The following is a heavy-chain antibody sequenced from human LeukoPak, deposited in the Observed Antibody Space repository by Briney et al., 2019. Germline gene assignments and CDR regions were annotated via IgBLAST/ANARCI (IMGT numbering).Heavy chain of an antibody. V-gene: IGHV3-7*01. J-gene: IGHJ6*03. CDR2: IKQDGSEK. CDR1: GFTFSSYW. CDR3: ARSFSGSGSYYNVYYYYYMDV. D-gene: IGHD3-10*01. Sequence: PGGSLRLSCAASGFTFSSYWMSWVRQAPGKGLEWVANIKQDGSEKYYVDSVKGRFTISRDNAKNSLYLQMNSLRAEDTAVYYCARSFSGSGSYYNVYYYYYMDVWGKGTTVTVSS.